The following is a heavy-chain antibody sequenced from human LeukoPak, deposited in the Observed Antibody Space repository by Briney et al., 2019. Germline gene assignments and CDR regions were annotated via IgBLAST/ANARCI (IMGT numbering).Heavy chain of an antibody. CDR2: IYSDNT. D-gene: IGHD2-21*01. CDR1: GFTVSSNS. CDR3: ARFMWTRFDP. Sequence: PGGSLRLSCTVSGFTVSSNSMSWVRQAPGKGLEWVSFIYSDNTHYSDTVKGRFTISRDNAKNSLYLQMNSLRAEDTAVYYCARFMWTRFDPWGQGTLVTVSS. J-gene: IGHJ5*02. V-gene: IGHV3-53*01.